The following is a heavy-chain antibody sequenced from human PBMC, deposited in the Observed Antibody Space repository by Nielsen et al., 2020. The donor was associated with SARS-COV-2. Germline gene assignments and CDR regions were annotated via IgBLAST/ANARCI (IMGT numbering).Heavy chain of an antibody. CDR1: GFTFSSYW. V-gene: IGHV3-7*05. Sequence: GESLKISCAASGFTFSSYWMSWVRQAPGKGLEWVANIKQDGSEKYYVDSVKGRFTISRDNAKNSLYLQMNSLRAEDTAVYYCAREEGPPIAAAGTADLDYGMDVWGQGTTVTVSS. CDR3: AREEGPPIAAAGTADLDYGMDV. D-gene: IGHD6-13*01. J-gene: IGHJ6*02. CDR2: IKQDGSEK.